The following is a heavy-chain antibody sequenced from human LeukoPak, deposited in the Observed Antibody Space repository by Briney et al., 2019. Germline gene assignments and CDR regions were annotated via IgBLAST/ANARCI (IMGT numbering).Heavy chain of an antibody. V-gene: IGHV4-59*01. D-gene: IGHD6-19*01. CDR1: GGSISSYY. J-gene: IGHJ4*02. CDR3: AREKGVAGPLDY. Sequence: SETLSLTCTVSGGSISSYYWSWIRQPPGKGLEWIGYIYYSGSTNYNPSLKSRVTISVDTSKNQFSLKLSSVTAADTAVYYCAREKGVAGPLDYWSQGTLVTVSS. CDR2: IYYSGST.